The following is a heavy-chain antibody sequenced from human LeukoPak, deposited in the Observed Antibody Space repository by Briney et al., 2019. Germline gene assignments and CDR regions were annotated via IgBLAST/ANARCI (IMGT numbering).Heavy chain of an antibody. V-gene: IGHV3-23*01. CDR1: GFTFSSYA. CDR3: AKDRLPAGYSSGWYLH. Sequence: SGGSLRLSCAASGFTFSSYAMSWVRQAPGKGLEWVSAISGSGGSTYYADSVKGRFTISRDNSKNTLYLQMNSLRAEDTAVYYCAKDRLPAGYSSGWYLHWGQGTLVTVSS. CDR2: ISGSGGST. D-gene: IGHD6-19*01. J-gene: IGHJ4*02.